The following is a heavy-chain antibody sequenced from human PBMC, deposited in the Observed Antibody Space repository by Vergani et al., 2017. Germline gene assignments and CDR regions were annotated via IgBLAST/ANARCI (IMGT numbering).Heavy chain of an antibody. CDR2: INPSGGST. V-gene: IGHV1-46*01. CDR3: ARVHCGGDCYILYGMDV. Sequence: QVQLVQSGAEVTKPGASVKVSCKASGYTFTSYYMHWVRQAHGQGLEWMGIINPSGGSTSYAQKFQGRVTMNRDTSKSTVYMELGSLRPEDTAVYYCARVHCGGDCYILYGMDVWGQGTTVTVSS. CDR1: GYTFTSYY. J-gene: IGHJ6*02. D-gene: IGHD2-21*02.